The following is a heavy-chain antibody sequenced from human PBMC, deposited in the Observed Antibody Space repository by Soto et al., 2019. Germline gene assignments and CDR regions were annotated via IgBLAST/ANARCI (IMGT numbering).Heavy chain of an antibody. CDR3: AKDRNRWLRFDLGY. CDR1: GFTFSSYA. V-gene: IGHV3-23*01. D-gene: IGHD5-12*01. CDR2: ITGSAGST. Sequence: EVQLLESGGGLVQPGGSLRLSCAASGFTFSSYAMSWVRQAPGKGLEWVSSITGSAGSTYYADSVKGRFTISRDNPKNTLYLQMNSLRAEDTAVYYCAKDRNRWLRFDLGYWGQGTLVTVSS. J-gene: IGHJ4*02.